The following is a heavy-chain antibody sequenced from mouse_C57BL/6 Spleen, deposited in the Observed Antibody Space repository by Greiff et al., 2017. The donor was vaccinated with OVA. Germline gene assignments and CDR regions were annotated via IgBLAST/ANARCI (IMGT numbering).Heavy chain of an antibody. CDR3: ARNCVF. Sequence: QVQLQQSGAELVRPGASVKLSCKASGYTFTDYYINWVNQRPGQGLEWIARIYPGSGNTYYNEKFKGKATLTAKKSSSTAYMQLSSLTSEDSAVYFCARNCVFWGQGTLVTVSS. D-gene: IGHD4-1*01. J-gene: IGHJ3*01. CDR1: GYTFTDYY. CDR2: IYPGSGNT. V-gene: IGHV1-76*01.